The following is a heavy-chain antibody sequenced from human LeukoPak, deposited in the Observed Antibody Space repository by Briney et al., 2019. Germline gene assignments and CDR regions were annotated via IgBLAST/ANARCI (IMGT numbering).Heavy chain of an antibody. J-gene: IGHJ4*02. D-gene: IGHD1-26*01. CDR3: XXXXXXVGATWVDY. V-gene: IGHV3-64*01. CDR1: GFTFSRYA. Sequence: GGSLRLSCAASGFTFSRYAMHWVRLAPGKGLESVSAISSDGGSTYYANSVKGRVTISRDNSKNTLYLQMDSLRPEDMAVYYVXXXXXXVGATWVDYWGQGTLVTVSS. CDR2: ISSDGGST.